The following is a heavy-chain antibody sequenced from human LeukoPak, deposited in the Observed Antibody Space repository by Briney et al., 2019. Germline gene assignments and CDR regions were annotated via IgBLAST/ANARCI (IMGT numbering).Heavy chain of an antibody. V-gene: IGHV4-39*07. CDR1: GDSISTSNSY. D-gene: IGHD4-17*01. Sequence: SETLSLTCTVSGDSISTSNSYWGWIRQPPWKGLEWIGSIYYSGNTYYNASLKSRVTISVGTSKNQFSLKLSSVTAADTAVYYCARGRDDYGDQFDYWGQGTLVTVSS. CDR2: IYYSGNT. J-gene: IGHJ4*02. CDR3: ARGRDDYGDQFDY.